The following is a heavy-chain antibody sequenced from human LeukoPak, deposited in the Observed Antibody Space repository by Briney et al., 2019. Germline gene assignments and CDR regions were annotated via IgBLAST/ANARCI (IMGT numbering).Heavy chain of an antibody. V-gene: IGHV3-48*01. J-gene: IGHJ3*02. CDR3: ARELTTVTTDPGAFDI. CDR2: ISSSSSTI. D-gene: IGHD4-17*01. Sequence: PGGSLRLSCAASGFTFSNYWMSWVRQAPGKGLEWVSYISSSSSTIYYADSVKGRFTISRDNAKNSLYLQMNSLRAEDTAVYYCARELTTVTTDPGAFDIWGQGTMVTVSS. CDR1: GFTFSNYW.